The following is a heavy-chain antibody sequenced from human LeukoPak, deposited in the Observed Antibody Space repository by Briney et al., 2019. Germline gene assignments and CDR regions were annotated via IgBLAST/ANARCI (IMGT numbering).Heavy chain of an antibody. CDR1: GYTFTAYY. CDR3: ATIPA. Sequence: APVKVSCKASGYTFTAYYMHWVRQAPGQGLEWMGWINPNSGATHYVPKFQGRVTMTRDTSISTAYMELSRLRSDDTALYYCATIPAWGQGTLVTVSS. CDR2: INPNSGAT. D-gene: IGHD2-2*01. V-gene: IGHV1-2*02. J-gene: IGHJ5*02.